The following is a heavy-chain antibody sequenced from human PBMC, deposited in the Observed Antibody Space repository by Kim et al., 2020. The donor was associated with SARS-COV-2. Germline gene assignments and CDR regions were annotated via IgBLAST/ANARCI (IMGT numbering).Heavy chain of an antibody. J-gene: IGHJ4*02. D-gene: IGHD2-2*01. CDR1: GYSISSGYY. V-gene: IGHV4-38-2*02. CDR2: IYHSGST. Sequence: SETLSLTCTVSGYSISSGYYWGWIRQPPGKGLEWIGSIYHSGSTYYNPSLKSRVTISVDTSKNQFSLKLSSVTAADTAVYYCARVRWLQPYTSYYFDYWGQGTLVTVSS. CDR3: ARVRWLQPYTSYYFDY.